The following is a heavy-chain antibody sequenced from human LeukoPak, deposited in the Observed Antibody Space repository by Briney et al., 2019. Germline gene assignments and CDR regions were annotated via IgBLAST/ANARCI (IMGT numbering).Heavy chain of an antibody. V-gene: IGHV3-30*18. Sequence: PGRSLRLSCAASGFTFSSHGMHWVRQAPGKGLEWVAVISNDGTNKNYVDSVKGRFTISRDNSKYTLYLQMNSLRTEDTAVYYCAKGCSGSTTCYLIDYWGQGTLVTVSS. CDR3: AKGCSGSTTCYLIDY. CDR1: GFTFSSHG. CDR2: ISNDGTNK. J-gene: IGHJ4*02. D-gene: IGHD2-2*01.